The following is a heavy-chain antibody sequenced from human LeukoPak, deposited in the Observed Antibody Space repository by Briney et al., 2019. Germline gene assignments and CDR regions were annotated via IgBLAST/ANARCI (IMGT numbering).Heavy chain of an antibody. D-gene: IGHD3-3*01. CDR2: ISQSGTT. CDR3: ARGPTTSGVGTFDQ. Sequence: PSETLSLTCAVSGGSFSEDYWSSIRQPPGKGLEWIGEISQSGTTHYNPSLESRVTISVDKPENHLSLKVTSVTAADTAVYYCARGPTTSGVGTFDQWGQGILVTVSS. V-gene: IGHV4-34*01. CDR1: GGSFSEDY. J-gene: IGHJ4*02.